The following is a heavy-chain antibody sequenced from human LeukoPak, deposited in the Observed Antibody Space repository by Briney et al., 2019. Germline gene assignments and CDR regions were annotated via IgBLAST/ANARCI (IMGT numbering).Heavy chain of an antibody. Sequence: SETLSLTCTVSGGSISSYYWTWIRQPAGKGLEWIGRIYPSGSTNYNPFLKSRVTMSVDTSKNQFSLKLSSVTAADTAVYYCARENSGSYREFDYWGQGTLVTVSS. J-gene: IGHJ4*02. CDR3: ARENSGSYREFDY. CDR1: GGSISSYY. D-gene: IGHD1-26*01. V-gene: IGHV4-4*07. CDR2: IYPSGST.